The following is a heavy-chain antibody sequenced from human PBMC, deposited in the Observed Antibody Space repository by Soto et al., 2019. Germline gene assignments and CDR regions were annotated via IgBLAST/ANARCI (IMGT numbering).Heavy chain of an antibody. CDR1: GGSFSGYY. J-gene: IGHJ4*02. CDR3: ARRSGYAEDY. V-gene: IGHV4-34*12. D-gene: IGHD5-12*01. Sequence: PSETLSLTCAVHGGSFSGYYWNWIRQPPGKGLEWIGEIIHSGGTNYNPSLKSRVTISVDTSKNQFSLKLSSVTAADTAVYYCARRSGYAEDYWGQGTLVTVSS. CDR2: IIHSGGT.